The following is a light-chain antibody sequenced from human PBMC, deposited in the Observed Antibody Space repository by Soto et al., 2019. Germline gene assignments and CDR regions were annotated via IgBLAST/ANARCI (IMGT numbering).Light chain of an antibody. CDR2: LEGSGSY. V-gene: IGLV4-60*02. CDR1: SGHSSYI. Sequence: QLVLTQSSSASASLGSSVKLTCTLSSGHSSYIIAWHQQQPGKAPRYLMKLEGSGSYNKGSEVPDRFSGSSSGADRYLTISNLQFADEADYYCETWDFNTRVFGGGTKVTVL. CDR3: ETWDFNTRV. J-gene: IGLJ3*02.